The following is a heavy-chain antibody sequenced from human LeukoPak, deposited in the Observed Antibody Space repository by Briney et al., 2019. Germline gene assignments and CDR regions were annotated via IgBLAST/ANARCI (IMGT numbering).Heavy chain of an antibody. Sequence: ASVKVSCKASGYTFTSYGISWVRQAPGQGLEWMGWISAYNGNTNYSQKLQGRVTMTTDTYTSTAYMELKSLRSEDTAVYYCARDHIVVVTAIPLDYWGQGTRVIVSS. J-gene: IGHJ4*02. CDR2: ISAYNGNT. CDR1: GYTFTSYG. CDR3: ARDHIVVVTAIPLDY. D-gene: IGHD2-21*02. V-gene: IGHV1-18*01.